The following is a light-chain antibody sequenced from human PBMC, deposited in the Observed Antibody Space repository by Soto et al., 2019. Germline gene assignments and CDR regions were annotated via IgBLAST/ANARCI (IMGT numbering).Light chain of an antibody. CDR2: YDN. Sequence: QSVLTQPPSVSDAPRQRVTISCSGSSSNVGKNDVNWYQQLPGKAPKLLIYYDNLMTSAVSDRFSGSKSGTSASLAISGLQSEDEGDYYCAAWDDSLNGVVFGGGTKVTVL. V-gene: IGLV1-36*01. CDR1: SSNVGKND. J-gene: IGLJ2*01. CDR3: AAWDDSLNGVV.